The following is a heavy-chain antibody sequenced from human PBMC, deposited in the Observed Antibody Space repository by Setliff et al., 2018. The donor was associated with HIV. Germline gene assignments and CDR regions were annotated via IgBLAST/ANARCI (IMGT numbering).Heavy chain of an antibody. Sequence: SETLSLTCSVSGDSVSSRKYYWGWIRQSPGKGLEWIGSVYFNGITHDNPSLKSRVTTSVDTSKNQFFLHLSSVTAADTAIYYCARDRRSIFGVDTKNWFDPWGQGTLVTVSS. CDR2: VYFNGIT. CDR3: ARDRRSIFGVDTKNWFDP. J-gene: IGHJ5*02. V-gene: IGHV4-39*07. D-gene: IGHD3-3*01. CDR1: GDSVSSRKYY.